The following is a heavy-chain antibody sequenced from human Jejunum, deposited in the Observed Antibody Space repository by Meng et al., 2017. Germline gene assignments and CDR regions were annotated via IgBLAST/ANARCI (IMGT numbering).Heavy chain of an antibody. CDR3: ARDNWESKSQNWYFYVMDV. CDR1: GGSISRDY. D-gene: IGHD2/OR15-2a*01. CDR2: IHYSGDT. V-gene: IGHV4-59*01. Sequence: SETLSLTCTVSGGSISRDYWSWVRQPPGKGLEWIGYIHYSGDTKYNPSLKSPVTTSVDTSKNQFSLQLSSVTAADTAVYFCARDNWESKSQNWYFYVMDVWGQGTTVTVSS. J-gene: IGHJ6*02.